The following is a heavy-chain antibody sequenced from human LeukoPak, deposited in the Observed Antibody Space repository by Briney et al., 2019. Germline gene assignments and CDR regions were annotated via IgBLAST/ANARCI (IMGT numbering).Heavy chain of an antibody. V-gene: IGHV3-23*01. CDR3: ATYSSSDRNYYYYGMDV. Sequence: GGSLRLSCAASGFTFSSYSMNWVRQAPGKGLEWVSAISAGAATTYYADSVKGRFTISRDDSRNSLYLQMNSLRAEDTAVYYCATYSSSDRNYYYYGMDVWGQGTTVTVSS. CDR1: GFTFSSYS. J-gene: IGHJ6*02. D-gene: IGHD6-6*01. CDR2: ISAGAATT.